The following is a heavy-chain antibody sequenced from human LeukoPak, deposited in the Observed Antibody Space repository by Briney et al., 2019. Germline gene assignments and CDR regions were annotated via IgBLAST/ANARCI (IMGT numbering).Heavy chain of an antibody. CDR2: VKSKTDGGTT. D-gene: IGHD4-23*01. V-gene: IGHV3-15*01. J-gene: IGHJ4*02. Sequence: KPGGSLRLSCAASGFTFNNAWMSWVRQAPGKGLEWVGRVKSKTDGGTTDYAAPVQGRFTISRDDSKTTLYLHMNSLKTEDTAMYYCTTPSSVVTGPFDYWGQGTLVTVSS. CDR3: TTPSSVVTGPFDY. CDR1: GFTFNNAW.